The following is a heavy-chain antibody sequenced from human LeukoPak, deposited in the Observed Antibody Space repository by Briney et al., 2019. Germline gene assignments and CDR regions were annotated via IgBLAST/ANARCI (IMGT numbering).Heavy chain of an antibody. D-gene: IGHD2-2*01. Sequence: GGSLRLSCAAFGFTFSSYSMNWVRQAPGKGLEWVSSISSSSSYIYYADSVKGRFTISRDNAKNSLYLQMNSLRAEDTAVYYCAKFMAQHLTLFDYWGQGTLVTVSS. CDR3: AKFMAQHLTLFDY. CDR1: GFTFSSYS. V-gene: IGHV3-21*04. J-gene: IGHJ4*02. CDR2: ISSSSSYI.